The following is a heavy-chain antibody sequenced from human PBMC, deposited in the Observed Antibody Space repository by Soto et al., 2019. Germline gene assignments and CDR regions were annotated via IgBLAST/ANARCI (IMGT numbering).Heavy chain of an antibody. Sequence: AASVKVSCKASGYTFTGYYLHWIRQAPGQGLEWMGWMRPNSGGANYAQKFQGRVSMTRDTSISTFYMELSRLRSDDTAVYYCARDPHEGVYDYWGQGTLVTVSS. CDR2: MRPNSGGA. V-gene: IGHV1-2*02. CDR3: ARDPHEGVYDY. J-gene: IGHJ4*02. CDR1: GYTFTGYY. D-gene: IGHD3-16*01.